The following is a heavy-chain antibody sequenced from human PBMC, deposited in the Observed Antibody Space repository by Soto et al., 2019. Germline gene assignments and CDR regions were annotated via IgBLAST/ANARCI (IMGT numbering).Heavy chain of an antibody. CDR3: ASMGYHYGSGSYPLDY. CDR1: GGSVNSGSYY. CDR2: MYNSGST. D-gene: IGHD3-10*01. Sequence: SETLSLTCTVSGGSVNSGSYYWTWIRQPPGKGLEWIGFMYNSGSTHYNPSLKSRVTISLDTSKNQFSLNLRSVTAADTAVYYCASMGYHYGSGSYPLDYWGQGTLVTVSS. V-gene: IGHV4-61*01. J-gene: IGHJ4*02.